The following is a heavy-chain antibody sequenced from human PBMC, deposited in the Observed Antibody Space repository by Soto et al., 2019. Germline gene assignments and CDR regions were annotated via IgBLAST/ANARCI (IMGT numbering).Heavy chain of an antibody. V-gene: IGHV3-23*01. D-gene: IGHD1-7*01. CDR1: GYNFGSYA. CDR3: AKDPGLELRGLDS. CDR2: IGGGGNGF. Sequence: DVHLLESGGGLVQPGGSLRLSCVASGYNFGSYAMMWVRQAPEKGLEWISTIGGGGNGFYYADSVKGRFTISRDNSKNTLYLPMNSLRAKDTGVYYCAKDPGLELRGLDSWGQGTQVTVSS. J-gene: IGHJ5*01.